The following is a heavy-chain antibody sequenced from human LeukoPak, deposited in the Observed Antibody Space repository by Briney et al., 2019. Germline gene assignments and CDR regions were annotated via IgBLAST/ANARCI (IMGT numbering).Heavy chain of an antibody. V-gene: IGHV4-61*02. J-gene: IGHJ4*02. CDR2: SDSSGST. Sequence: PSETLSLTCAVSGAPLNSGNYHWSWVRRPVGKGLEWLGRSDSSGSTSLNVALVSRISISLDPSRNQLSLHLTSMTAADTAVYYCARFRPGSRYQLTYYFESWGRGKLVTVSS. CDR3: ARFRPGSRYQLTYYFES. CDR1: GAPLNSGNYH. D-gene: IGHD3-9*01.